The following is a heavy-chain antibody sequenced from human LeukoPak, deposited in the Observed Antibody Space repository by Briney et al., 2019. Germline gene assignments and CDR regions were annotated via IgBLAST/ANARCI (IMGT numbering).Heavy chain of an antibody. CDR1: GFAFTNYW. CDR3: ARHDGSGSYYPMNWFDP. J-gene: IGHJ5*02. Sequence: PGGSLRLSCAASGFAFTNYWMSWVRQAPGKGLEWVANMNQDGSESYYVDSVKGRFTISRDNAKNSLFVQMNSLRVEDTAVYYCARHDGSGSYYPMNWFDPWGQGTLVTVSS. CDR2: MNQDGSES. V-gene: IGHV3-7*01. D-gene: IGHD3-10*01.